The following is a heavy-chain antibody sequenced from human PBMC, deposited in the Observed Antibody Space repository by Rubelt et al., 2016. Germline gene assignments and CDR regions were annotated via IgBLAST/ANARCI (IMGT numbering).Heavy chain of an antibody. CDR2: ISYDGSNK. Sequence: GLEWVAVISYDGSNKYYADSVKGRFTISRDNSKNTLYLQMNSLRAEDTAVYYCARAPYDSSGYFDYWGQGTLVTVSS. D-gene: IGHD3-22*01. CDR3: ARAPYDSSGYFDY. J-gene: IGHJ4*02. V-gene: IGHV3-33*05.